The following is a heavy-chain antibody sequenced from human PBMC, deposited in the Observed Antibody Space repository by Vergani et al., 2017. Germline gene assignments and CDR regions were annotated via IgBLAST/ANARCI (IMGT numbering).Heavy chain of an antibody. CDR2: IKQDGSEK. Sequence: EVQLVESGGGLVQPGGSLRLSCAASGFTFSTYWMTWVRQAPGKGLEWVANIKQDGSEKHYVASVEGRFTISRDNDKNSLYLQMNSLRVEDTAVYYCGRGTSNRNVGYFDYWGQGALVTVSS. D-gene: IGHD1-14*01. CDR3: GRGTSNRNVGYFDY. CDR1: GFTFSTYW. V-gene: IGHV3-7*04. J-gene: IGHJ4*02.